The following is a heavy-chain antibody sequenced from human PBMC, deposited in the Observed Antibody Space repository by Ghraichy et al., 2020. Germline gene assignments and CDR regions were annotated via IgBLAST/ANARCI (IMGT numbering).Heavy chain of an antibody. D-gene: IGHD2-8*02. V-gene: IGHV3-23*01. J-gene: IGHJ4*02. CDR3: AKRSPFVCAGGVCYSFDY. CDR2: ISGSGGST. Sequence: GGSLRLSCAVSGFTFNSHGMSWVRQAPGKGLEWVSSISGSGGSTYYADSVKGRFTISRDNSKNMLYLQMNSLRAEDTAVYYCAKRSPFVCAGGVCYSFDYWSQGTLVTVSS. CDR1: GFTFNSHG.